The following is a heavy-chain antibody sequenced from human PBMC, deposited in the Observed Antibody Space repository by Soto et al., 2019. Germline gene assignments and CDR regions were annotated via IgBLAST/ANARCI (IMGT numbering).Heavy chain of an antibody. D-gene: IGHD2-15*01. J-gene: IGHJ5*02. CDR2: IYWDDEK. V-gene: IGHV2-5*02. CDR1: GFSLSTLGEG. Sequence: QITLRESGPTLVKPTQTLTLTCSFSGFSLSTLGEGVGWIRQPPGKALEWLALIYWDDEKRYSPSLATRLTITKDTSNNQVVRTLTNIGSMDTGTYYCARRRWVAPNWFDPWCQGTLVTVSS. CDR3: ARRRWVAPNWFDP.